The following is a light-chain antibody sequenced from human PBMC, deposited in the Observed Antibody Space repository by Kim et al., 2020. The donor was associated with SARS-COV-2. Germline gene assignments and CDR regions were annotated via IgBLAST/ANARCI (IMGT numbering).Light chain of an antibody. CDR3: QQRYNWPLT. J-gene: IGKJ4*01. CDR2: ETS. Sequence: VSPGERSTLSCRASQSVGNSFASFQQKPGQAPRLLIFETSNRATGIPARFSGSGSGTAFTLTISSLEPEDFAVYYCQQRYNWPLTFGGGTKVDIK. V-gene: IGKV3-11*01. CDR1: QSVGNS.